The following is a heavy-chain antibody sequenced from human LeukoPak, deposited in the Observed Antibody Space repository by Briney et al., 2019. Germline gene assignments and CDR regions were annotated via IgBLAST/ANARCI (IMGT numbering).Heavy chain of an antibody. CDR3: ATFTADYRDAFDI. V-gene: IGHV1-24*01. J-gene: IGHJ3*02. CDR1: GYTFTSYG. Sequence: GASVKVSCKASGYTFTSYGISWGRQAPGKGREWRGGFDPEDGETIYAQKFQGSVTMTEDTSTDTAYMELSSLRSEDTAVYYCATFTADYRDAFDIWGQGTMVTVSS. CDR2: FDPEDGET. D-gene: IGHD4-11*01.